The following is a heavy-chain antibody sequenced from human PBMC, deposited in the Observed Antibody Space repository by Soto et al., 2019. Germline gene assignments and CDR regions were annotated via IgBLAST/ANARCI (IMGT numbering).Heavy chain of an antibody. V-gene: IGHV3-13*01. Sequence: GGSLRLSCAASGFTFSRYDMHWVRQATGKGLEWVSAIGTAGDTYYPGSVKGRFTISRENAKNSLYLQMNSLRAEDTAVYYCARISRAAAGTGGYYGMDVWGQGTTVTVSS. CDR3: ARISRAAAGTGGYYGMDV. CDR1: GFTFSRYD. D-gene: IGHD6-13*01. J-gene: IGHJ6*02. CDR2: IGTAGDT.